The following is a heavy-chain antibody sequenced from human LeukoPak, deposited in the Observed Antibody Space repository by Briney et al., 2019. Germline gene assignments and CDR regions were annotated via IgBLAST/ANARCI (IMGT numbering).Heavy chain of an antibody. CDR1: GCSISSYD. V-gene: IGHV4-4*07. CDR3: ARDRAYCSGGSCRRGVYYYYYGMDV. J-gene: IGHJ6*02. CDR2: IYTSGST. Sequence: SETLSLTCTVSGCSISSYDWSWIRQPAGKGLEWIGRIYTSGSTNYNPSLKSRVTMSVDTSKNQFSLKLSSVTAADTAVYYCARDRAYCSGGSCRRGVYYYYYGMDVWGQGTTVTVSS. D-gene: IGHD2-15*01.